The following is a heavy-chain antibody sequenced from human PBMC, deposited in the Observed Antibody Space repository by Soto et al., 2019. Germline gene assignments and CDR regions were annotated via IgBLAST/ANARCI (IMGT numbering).Heavy chain of an antibody. CDR1: GYTFTSYY. CDR2: INPSGGSI. CDR3: ARVVYSGYDTFDY. Sequence: QVQLVQSGAEVKKPGASVKVSCKASGYTFTSYYMHWVRQAPGQGLEWMGIINPSGGSISYAQKLQGRVTMTRDTSTSTVYMELSSLRSEDTAVYYCARVVYSGYDTFDYWGQGTLVTVSS. J-gene: IGHJ4*02. V-gene: IGHV1-46*03. D-gene: IGHD5-12*01.